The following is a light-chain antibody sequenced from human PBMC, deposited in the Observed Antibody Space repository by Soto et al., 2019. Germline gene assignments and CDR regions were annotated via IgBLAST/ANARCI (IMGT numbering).Light chain of an antibody. CDR1: QTISAGY. J-gene: IGKJ1*01. Sequence: EVVLTQSPDTLSLSPGERATLSCRASQTISAGYLAWYQQKPGQAPRLLIYGASTRATGIPDRFRGSGSGADFTLTISRLAPEDFAVYYCQPYGNSPWTFGQGTTVEIK. V-gene: IGKV3-20*01. CDR2: GAS. CDR3: QPYGNSPWT.